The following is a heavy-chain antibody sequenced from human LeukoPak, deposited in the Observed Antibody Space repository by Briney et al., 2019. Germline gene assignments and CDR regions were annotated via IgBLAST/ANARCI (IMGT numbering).Heavy chain of an antibody. Sequence: GGSLRLSCAASGFSVSNNHMSWVRQAPGKGLEWVSVLFSGGNTFYADSVTGRFTISRDNSKNTLYLQMNSLRAEDTAVYYCARESGFGALFPHCMDVWGQGTTVTVSS. D-gene: IGHD3-10*01. CDR1: GFSVSNNH. J-gene: IGHJ6*02. CDR3: ARESGFGALFPHCMDV. V-gene: IGHV3-53*01. CDR2: LFSGGNT.